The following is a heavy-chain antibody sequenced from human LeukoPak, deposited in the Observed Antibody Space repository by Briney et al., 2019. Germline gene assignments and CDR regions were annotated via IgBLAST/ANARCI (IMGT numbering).Heavy chain of an antibody. CDR1: GYTFTSYG. J-gene: IGHJ3*02. D-gene: IGHD3-22*01. V-gene: IGHV1-18*01. CDR3: ARELYYYDSSGGSDAFDI. CDR2: ISAYNGNT. Sequence: GASVKVSCKASGYTFTSYGISWVRQAPGQGLEWMGWISAYNGNTNYAQKLQSRVTMTTDTSTSTAYMELRSLRSDDTAVYYCARELYYYDSSGGSDAFDIWGQGTMVTVSS.